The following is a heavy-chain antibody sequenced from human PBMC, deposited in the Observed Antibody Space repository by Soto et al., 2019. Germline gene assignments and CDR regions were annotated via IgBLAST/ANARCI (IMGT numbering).Heavy chain of an antibody. J-gene: IGHJ4*02. CDR3: ARDSDSSGSPYFDY. CDR2: IYYSGST. Sequence: SETLSLTCTVSGGSISSGDYYWSWIRQPPGKGLEWIGYIYYSGSTYYNPSLKSRVTISVDTSKNQFSLKLSSVTAADTAVYYCARDSDSSGSPYFDYWGQGTLVTVSS. V-gene: IGHV4-30-4*01. CDR1: GGSISSGDYY. D-gene: IGHD3-22*01.